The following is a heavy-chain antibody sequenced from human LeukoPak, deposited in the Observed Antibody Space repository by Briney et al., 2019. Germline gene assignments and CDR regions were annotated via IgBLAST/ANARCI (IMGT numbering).Heavy chain of an antibody. Sequence: GASVKVSCKASGGTFSSYAISWVRQAPGQGLEWMGGIIPIFGTANCAQKFQGRVTITADESTSTAYMELSSLRSEDTAVYYCASLDYGGTGDYWGQGTLVTVSS. CDR2: IIPIFGTA. J-gene: IGHJ4*02. V-gene: IGHV1-69*13. D-gene: IGHD4-23*01. CDR3: ASLDYGGTGDY. CDR1: GGTFSSYA.